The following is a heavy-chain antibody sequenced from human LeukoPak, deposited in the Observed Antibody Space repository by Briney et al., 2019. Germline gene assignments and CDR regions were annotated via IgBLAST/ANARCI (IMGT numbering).Heavy chain of an antibody. CDR1: GFTFSSYG. Sequence: GRSLRLSCAASGFTFSSYGMHWVRQAPGKGLEWVAVISYDGSNKYYADSVKGRFTISRDNSKNTLYLQMNSLRAEDTAVYYCARDRGKGDHFFDYWGQGTLVTVSS. J-gene: IGHJ4*02. V-gene: IGHV3-30*03. CDR2: ISYDGSNK. CDR3: ARDRGKGDHFFDY. D-gene: IGHD3-10*01.